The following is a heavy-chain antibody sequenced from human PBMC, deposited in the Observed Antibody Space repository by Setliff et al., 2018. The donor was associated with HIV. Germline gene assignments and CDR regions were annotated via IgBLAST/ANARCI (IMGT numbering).Heavy chain of an antibody. CDR1: GGSIKSSSYY. CDR2: IYYSGNT. D-gene: IGHD6-13*01. CDR3: ARVPTSSWYVTTQRTKEYFHH. V-gene: IGHV4-39*07. J-gene: IGHJ1*01. Sequence: SETLSLTCTVSGGSIKSSSYYWGWIRQPPGKGLEWIGSIYYSGNTYYNPSLKSRVTISTDTSRNQFSLRLSSVTAADTAIYYCARVPTSSWYVTTQRTKEYFHHWGQGALVTVSS.